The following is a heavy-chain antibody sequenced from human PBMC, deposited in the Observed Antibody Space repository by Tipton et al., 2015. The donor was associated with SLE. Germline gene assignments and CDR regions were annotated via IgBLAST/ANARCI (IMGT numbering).Heavy chain of an antibody. V-gene: IGHV4-31*03. CDR1: SGSVSSGAYY. CDR3: ARYFYDSSGVCLFDF. J-gene: IGHJ4*02. Sequence: TLSLTCTVSSGSVSSGAYYWSWIRKHPGKGLEWIGYVFSSGTNYYNPSLKGRLSLSLDTSQNQLSLKLISVTSADTAVSYCARYFYDSSGVCLFDFFGQGTLVTVSS. CDR2: VFSSGTN. D-gene: IGHD3-22*01.